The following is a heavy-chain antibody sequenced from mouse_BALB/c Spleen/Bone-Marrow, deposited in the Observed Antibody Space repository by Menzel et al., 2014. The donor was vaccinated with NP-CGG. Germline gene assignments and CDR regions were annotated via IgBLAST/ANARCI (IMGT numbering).Heavy chain of an antibody. V-gene: IGHV2-5*01. D-gene: IGHD2-14*01. CDR3: AKIGTTTGAMDY. Sequence: AQLVDSGPGLVQPSQCLSITCTVSGFSLTSYGVHWVRQSPGKGLEWLGVIWRGGSTDYNAAFMSRLSITKDNSKSQVFFKMNSLQADDTAIYYCAKIGTTTGAMDYWGQGPSVTAPS. J-gene: IGHJ4*01. CDR2: IWRGGST. CDR1: GFSLTSYG.